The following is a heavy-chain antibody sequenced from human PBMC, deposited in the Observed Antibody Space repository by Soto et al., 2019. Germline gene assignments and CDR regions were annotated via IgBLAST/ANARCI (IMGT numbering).Heavy chain of an antibody. J-gene: IGHJ2*01. CDR1: GFTFGRHG. V-gene: IGHV3-33*01. D-gene: IGHD2-15*01. CDR2: IWYDGSNK. CDR3: ARDQAVVVGAEWYFDL. Sequence: QVQLVESGGGVVQPGRSLRLSCGTSGFTFGRHGMHWVRQAPGKGLEWVALIWYDGSNKYYADSVKGRFTISRDNSKNTLYLQMNSLRAEDTAVYDCARDQAVVVGAEWYFDLWGRGTLVSVSS.